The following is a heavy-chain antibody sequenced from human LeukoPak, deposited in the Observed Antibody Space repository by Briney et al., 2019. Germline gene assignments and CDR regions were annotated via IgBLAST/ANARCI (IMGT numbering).Heavy chain of an antibody. V-gene: IGHV1-18*01. D-gene: IGHD2-15*01. CDR1: GYSFTTYG. CDR2: ISAYNGDT. CDR3: ARDMSSGSLDY. J-gene: IGHJ4*02. Sequence: ASVKVSCKTSGYSFTTYGVTWVRQAPRQGLEWMGWISAYNGDTNYAQKFQGRFTMTTDTSTSTANMELRSLRSDDTAVYYCARDMSSGSLDYWGQGTLVTVSS.